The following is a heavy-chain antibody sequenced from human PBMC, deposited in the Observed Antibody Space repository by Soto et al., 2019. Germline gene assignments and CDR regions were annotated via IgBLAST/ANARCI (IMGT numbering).Heavy chain of an antibody. Sequence: SGPTLVNPTQTLTLTCTFSGFSLSTSGVGVGWIRQPPGKALEWLALIYWDDDKRYSPSLKSRLTITKDTSKNQVVLTMTNMDPVDTATYYCAHTRGTYYYDSSGYYYTNWFDPWGQGTLVTVSS. V-gene: IGHV2-5*02. CDR1: GFSLSTSGVG. CDR3: AHTRGTYYYDSSGYYYTNWFDP. CDR2: IYWDDDK. J-gene: IGHJ5*02. D-gene: IGHD3-22*01.